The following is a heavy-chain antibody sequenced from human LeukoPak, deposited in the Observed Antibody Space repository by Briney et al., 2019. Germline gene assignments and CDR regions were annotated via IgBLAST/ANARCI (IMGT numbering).Heavy chain of an antibody. CDR3: ARVGSITMVRGVNAFDI. D-gene: IGHD3-10*01. V-gene: IGHV3-53*05. CDR2: TYIDGTT. Sequence: GGSLRLSCAASGFIVSHNYMTWVRQAPGKGLEWISVTYIDGTTYYADSVKGRFTISRDNSKNTLYLQMNSLRAEDTAVYYCARVGSITMVRGVNAFDIWGQGTMVTVSS. J-gene: IGHJ3*02. CDR1: GFIVSHNY.